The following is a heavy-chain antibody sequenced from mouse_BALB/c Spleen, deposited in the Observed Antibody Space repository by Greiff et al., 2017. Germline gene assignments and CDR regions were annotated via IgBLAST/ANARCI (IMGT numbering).Heavy chain of an antibody. D-gene: IGHD1-2*01. CDR3: TTPYGYETWFAY. CDR1: GYTFTSYW. CDR2: IYPGNSDT. J-gene: IGHJ3*01. Sequence: EVQRVESGPVLARPGASVKMSCKASGYTFTSYWMHWVKQRPGQGLEWIGAIYPGNSDTSYNQKFKGKAKLTAVTSTSTAYMELSSLTNEDSAVYYCTTPYGYETWFAYWGQGTLVTVSA. V-gene: IGHV1-5*01.